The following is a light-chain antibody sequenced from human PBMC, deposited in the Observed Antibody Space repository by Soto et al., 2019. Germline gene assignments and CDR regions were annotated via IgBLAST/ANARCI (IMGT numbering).Light chain of an antibody. V-gene: IGKV3-15*01. J-gene: IGKJ4*01. CDR2: QAS. CDR3: QQYEKWPPVT. CDR1: QNIRRN. Sequence: EIVMTQSPATLSVSPGDRGTLSCRASQNIRRNLAWYQQKHGQAPRLLIYQASTRAPGIPDRITGGGFGTEFTLTNSSLQSEDVAVYYWQQYEKWPPVTFGGGTKVEIK.